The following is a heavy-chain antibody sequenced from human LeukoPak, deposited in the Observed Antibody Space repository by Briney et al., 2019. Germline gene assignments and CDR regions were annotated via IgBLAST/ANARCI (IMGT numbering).Heavy chain of an antibody. CDR1: GFTFNIYS. Sequence: GGSLRLSCAASGFTFNIYSMSWVRLAPGKGLEWMANIKKDGSEKYYVDSVKGRFTISRDNAKNSLYLQMNSLRAEDTAVYYCARRAAAGTGGLDYWGQGTLVTVSS. J-gene: IGHJ4*02. D-gene: IGHD6-13*01. V-gene: IGHV3-7*01. CDR2: IKKDGSEK. CDR3: ARRAAAGTGGLDY.